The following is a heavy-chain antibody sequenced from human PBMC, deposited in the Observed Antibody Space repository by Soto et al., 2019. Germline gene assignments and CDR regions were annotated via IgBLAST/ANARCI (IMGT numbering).Heavy chain of an antibody. J-gene: IGHJ4*02. D-gene: IGHD5-18*01. CDR2: IYPGDSDT. Sequence: GESLKISCKGSGYSFTSYWIGWVRQMPGKGLEWMGIIYPGDSDTRYGPSFQGQVTISADKSISTAYLQWSSLKASDTAMYYCARVARRDTAMVNSFDYWGQGTLVTVSS. CDR1: GYSFTSYW. V-gene: IGHV5-51*01. CDR3: ARVARRDTAMVNSFDY.